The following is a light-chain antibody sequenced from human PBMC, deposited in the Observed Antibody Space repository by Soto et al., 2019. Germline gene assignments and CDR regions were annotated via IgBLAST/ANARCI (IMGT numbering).Light chain of an antibody. CDR2: DSS. CDR1: QGISNS. V-gene: IGKV1-27*01. Sequence: DIQMTQSPSSLSASIGDRVTITCRASQGISNSLAWYQQKPGKGPSLLIYDSSTCQSGVQSRFSGSGSGTDFTLHINCLQPDDVATYYCQKYKSAPYTFGPGTKVDIK. CDR3: QKYKSAPYT. J-gene: IGKJ3*01.